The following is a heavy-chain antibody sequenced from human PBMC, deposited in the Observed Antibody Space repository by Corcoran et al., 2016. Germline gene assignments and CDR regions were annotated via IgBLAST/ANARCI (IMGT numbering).Heavy chain of an antibody. J-gene: IGHJ6*02. CDR2: INAGNGNT. CDR3: AGVVSVAYYYYGMDV. Sequence: QVQLVQSGAEVKKPGASVKVSCKASGYTFTSYALHWVRQAPGQRLEWMGWINAGNGNTKYSQKFQGRVTITRDTSASTAYMELCSRRSEDTAVYYFAGVVSVAYYYYGMDVWGQGPTVTVSS. D-gene: IGHD5-12*01. V-gene: IGHV1-3*01. CDR1: GYTFTSYA.